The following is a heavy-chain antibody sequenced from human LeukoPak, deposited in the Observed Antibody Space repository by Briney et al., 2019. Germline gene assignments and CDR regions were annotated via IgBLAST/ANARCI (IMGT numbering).Heavy chain of an antibody. CDR2: ISGSGGST. V-gene: IGHV3-23*01. D-gene: IGHD6-19*01. Sequence: GGSLRLSCAASGFTFGSYAMYWVRQAPGKGLEGVSGISGSGGSTFYADSVKGRFTISRDNSENTVYLQMTSLRADDPAVYYCAKPTAGYSSGRYPGWPVDYWGQGTLVTVSS. J-gene: IGHJ4*02. CDR3: AKPTAGYSSGRYPGWPVDY. CDR1: GFTFGSYA.